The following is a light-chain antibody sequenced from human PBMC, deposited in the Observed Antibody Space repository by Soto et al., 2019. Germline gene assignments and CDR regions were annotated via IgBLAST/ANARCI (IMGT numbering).Light chain of an antibody. V-gene: IGLV1-44*01. CDR1: ISNFGTHT. CDR2: SNT. Sequence: QSVLTQPPSASGMPGQRVTISCFGTISNFGTHTVNWYQQLPGTAPRLLIYSNTQRPSGVPDRFSGSKSGTSASLAISGLQSEDEADYHCAAWDDSLNGVVFGGGTKVTVL. CDR3: AAWDDSLNGVV. J-gene: IGLJ2*01.